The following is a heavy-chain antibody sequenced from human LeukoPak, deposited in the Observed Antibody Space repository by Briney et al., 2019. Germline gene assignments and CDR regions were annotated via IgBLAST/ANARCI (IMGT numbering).Heavy chain of an antibody. CDR1: GGSISSYY. J-gene: IGHJ4*02. Sequence: TASETLSLTCTVSGGSISSYYWSWIRQPPGKGLEWIGYIYYSGSTNYNPSLKSRVTRSVDTSKNQFSLKLSSVTAADTAVYYCARSPDGEGAYDYWGQGTLVTVSS. D-gene: IGHD3-10*01. V-gene: IGHV4-59*01. CDR2: IYYSGST. CDR3: ARSPDGEGAYDY.